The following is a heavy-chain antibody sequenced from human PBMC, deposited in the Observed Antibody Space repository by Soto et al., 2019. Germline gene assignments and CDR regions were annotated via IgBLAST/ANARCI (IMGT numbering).Heavy chain of an antibody. D-gene: IGHD2-8*02. V-gene: IGHV3-30*03. CDR1: GFTVSTYG. Sequence: QVQLVESGGGVVQPGRSLRLSCAVSGFTVSTYGMHWVRQAPGKGLAWVAVISRDGGTKYYADSVKGRFTISRDNSRNTLFLEMNSLRGDDMAVYYCTGGVASGYWGQGTLVTVSS. J-gene: IGHJ4*02. CDR3: TGGVASGY. CDR2: ISRDGGTK.